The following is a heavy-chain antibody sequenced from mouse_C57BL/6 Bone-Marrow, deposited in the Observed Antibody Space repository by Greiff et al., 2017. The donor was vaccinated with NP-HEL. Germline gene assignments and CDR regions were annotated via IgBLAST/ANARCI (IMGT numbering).Heavy chain of an antibody. J-gene: IGHJ4*01. CDR1: GYTFTSYW. D-gene: IGHD2-2*01. CDR3: ARWGLRAMDY. V-gene: IGHV1-52*01. CDR2: IDPSDSET. Sequence: QVQLQQPGAELVRPGSSVKLSCKASGYTFTSYWMHWVKQRPIQGLEWIGNIDPSDSETHYNQKFKDKATLTVDKSSSTAYMPLSSLTSEDSAVYYCARWGLRAMDYWGQGTSVTVSS.